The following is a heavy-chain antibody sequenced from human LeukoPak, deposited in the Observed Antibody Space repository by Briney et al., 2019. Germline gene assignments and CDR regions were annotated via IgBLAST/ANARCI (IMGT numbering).Heavy chain of an antibody. D-gene: IGHD3-22*01. CDR2: IYYSGST. J-gene: IGHJ5*02. V-gene: IGHV4-59*01. CDR1: GGSISSYY. CDR3: ARDIIDSSGYYAGWFDP. Sequence: SETLSLTCTVSGGSISSYYWSWIRQPPGKGLEWIGYIYYSGSTNYNPSLKSRVTISVDTSKNQFSLKLSSVTAEDTAVYYCARDIIDSSGYYAGWFDPWGQGTLVTVSS.